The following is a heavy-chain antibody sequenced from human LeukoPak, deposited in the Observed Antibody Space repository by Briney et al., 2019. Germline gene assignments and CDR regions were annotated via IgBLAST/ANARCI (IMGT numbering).Heavy chain of an antibody. V-gene: IGHV1-2*02. CDR2: INPNSGNT. Sequence: GASVQVSCKASGYIFTGYYIHWVRQAPGQGLEWMGFINPNSGNTNYAQKFQGRVTMTSDTSISTAYMELSSLTSDDTAVYYCARGIGITVTAHDTFDFWGQGTMVTVSS. CDR1: GYIFTGYY. CDR3: ARGIGITVTAHDTFDF. J-gene: IGHJ3*01. D-gene: IGHD6-19*01.